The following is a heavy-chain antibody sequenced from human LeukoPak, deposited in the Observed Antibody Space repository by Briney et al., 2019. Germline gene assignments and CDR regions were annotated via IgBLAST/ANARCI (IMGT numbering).Heavy chain of an antibody. CDR3: ACARSGGAYLDY. CDR1: GFIFSRNN. Sequence: GGSLRLSCAASGFIFSRNNMNWVRQAPGKGLEWTSYISTSGATIYYADSVKGRFTISRDNAKNSLYLQMNSLRDEDTAVYYCACARSGGAYLDYWGQGTLVTVSS. J-gene: IGHJ4*02. D-gene: IGHD5-12*01. CDR2: ISTSGATI. V-gene: IGHV3-48*02.